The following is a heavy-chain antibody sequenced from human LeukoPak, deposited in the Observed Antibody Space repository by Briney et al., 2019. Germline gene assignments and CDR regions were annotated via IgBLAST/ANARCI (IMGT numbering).Heavy chain of an antibody. Sequence: PLQTLSLTCTVSGGSISSGSYYWSWIRQPAGKGLEWIGRIYTSGSTNYNPSLKSRVTMSVDTSKNQFSLKLSSVTAADTAVYYCARVVQMATIYSAFDIWGQGTMVTVSS. D-gene: IGHD5-24*01. CDR2: IYTSGST. J-gene: IGHJ3*02. V-gene: IGHV4-61*02. CDR3: ARVVQMATIYSAFDI. CDR1: GGSISSGSYY.